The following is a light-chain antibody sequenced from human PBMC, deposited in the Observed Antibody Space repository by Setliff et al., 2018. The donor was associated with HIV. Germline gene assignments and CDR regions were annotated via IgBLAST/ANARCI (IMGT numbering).Light chain of an antibody. Sequence: QSALTQPASVSGSPGQSITISCTGTSSDIGAYDYVSWYRQHPGTAPKLLIYEVSNRPSGVSNRFSGSKSGNTASLTLSGLQAEDEADYYCSSYTTTNTLVFGGGTKVTVL. CDR2: EVS. V-gene: IGLV2-14*01. J-gene: IGLJ3*02. CDR1: SSDIGAYDY. CDR3: SSYTTTNTLV.